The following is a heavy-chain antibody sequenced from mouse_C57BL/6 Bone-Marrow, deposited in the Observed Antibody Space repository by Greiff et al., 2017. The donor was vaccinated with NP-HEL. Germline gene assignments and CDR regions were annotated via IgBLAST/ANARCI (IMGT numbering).Heavy chain of an antibody. V-gene: IGHV1-20*01. D-gene: IGHD2-4*01. CDR1: GYSFTGYF. Sequence: EVQGVESGPELVKPGDSVKISCKASGYSFTGYFMNWVMQSHGKSLEWIGRINPYNGDTFYNQKFKGKATLTVDKSSSTAHMELRSLTSEDSAVYYCARRGTWIYYDYDAGFDYWGQGTTLTVSS. CDR3: ARRGTWIYYDYDAGFDY. CDR2: INPYNGDT. J-gene: IGHJ2*01.